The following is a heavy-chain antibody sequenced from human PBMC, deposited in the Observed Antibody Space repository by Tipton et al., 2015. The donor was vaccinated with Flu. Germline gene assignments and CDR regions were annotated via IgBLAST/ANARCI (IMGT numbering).Heavy chain of an antibody. J-gene: IGHJ4*02. V-gene: IGHV4-59*01. Sequence: TLSLTCSVSGGSMNYYYWNWIRQPPGKGLEWIGFSFYSGSTSYNPPLRSRVTISVDTSRNQFSLNLRSVTAADTAVYYCARDRGWPAALDSWGQGIPVTVSS. CDR3: ARDRGWPAALDS. CDR2: SFYSGST. D-gene: IGHD3-10*01. CDR1: GGSMNYYY.